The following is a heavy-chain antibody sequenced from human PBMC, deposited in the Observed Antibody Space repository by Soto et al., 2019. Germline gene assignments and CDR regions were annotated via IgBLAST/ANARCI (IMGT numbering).Heavy chain of an antibody. Sequence: QVQLVESGGGVVQPGRSLRLSCAASGFTFSSYGMNWVRQAPGKGLEWVALISYDGITKYYADSVKGRFTISRDNSKNTQYLQMNSLRPENTAVYYCAKGLDIVLVPGAIGPYYYYGVDVWCQGTTVTVSS. CDR1: GFTFSSYG. CDR2: ISYDGITK. J-gene: IGHJ6*02. V-gene: IGHV3-30*18. D-gene: IGHD2-2*03. CDR3: AKGLDIVLVPGAIGPYYYYGVDV.